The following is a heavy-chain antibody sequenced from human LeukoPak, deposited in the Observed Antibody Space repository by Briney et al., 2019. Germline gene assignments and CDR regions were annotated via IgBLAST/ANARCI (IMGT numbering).Heavy chain of an antibody. CDR1: GGPIISYY. Sequence: SETLSLTCTVSGGPIISYYWSWIRQPPGKGLEWIAYTHSSGNTGYNPSLKSRVTISLDTSKNQFSLKLSSVTAADTAVYYCARTRYYYNSRSYGAPYYFDYWGQGTLVTVSS. CDR2: THSSGNT. J-gene: IGHJ4*02. CDR3: ARTRYYYNSRSYGAPYYFDY. D-gene: IGHD3-10*01. V-gene: IGHV4-59*08.